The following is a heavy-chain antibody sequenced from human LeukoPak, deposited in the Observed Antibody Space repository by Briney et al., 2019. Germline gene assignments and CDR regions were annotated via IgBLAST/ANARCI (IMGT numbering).Heavy chain of an antibody. Sequence: KAGGSLTLSCAPSGFTFSSHSEEWVRQAPGKGLEWVLSISSSMREIYYAHSVRGRFSISRDNEKNSLYLQMNSLRAEDTAVYYCARVGFSSGYYFAFDIWGQGTMVTVSS. V-gene: IGHV3-21*01. D-gene: IGHD3-22*01. CDR1: GFTFSSHS. J-gene: IGHJ3*02. CDR2: ISSSMREI. CDR3: ARVGFSSGYYFAFDI.